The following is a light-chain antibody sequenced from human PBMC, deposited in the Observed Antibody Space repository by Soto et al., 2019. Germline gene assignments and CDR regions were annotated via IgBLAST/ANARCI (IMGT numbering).Light chain of an antibody. CDR3: QQYNGYGR. Sequence: DIQMTQSPSTLSGSVGDRVTITCRASQTISSWLAWYQQKPGKAPKLLIYKASTLKSGVPSRFSGSGSGTEFTLNISSLDPDDIATYYCQQYNGYGRVGQGTKVDSK. J-gene: IGKJ1*01. CDR2: KAS. V-gene: IGKV1-5*03. CDR1: QTISSW.